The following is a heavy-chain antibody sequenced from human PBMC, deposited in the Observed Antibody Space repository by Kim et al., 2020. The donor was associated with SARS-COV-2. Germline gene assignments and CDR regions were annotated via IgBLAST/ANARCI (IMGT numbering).Heavy chain of an antibody. V-gene: IGHV3-30*07. Sequence: DSVKGRFTISRDNSKNTLYLQMNSLRAEDTAVYYCARNDYGDYGREAFDIWGQGTMVTVSS. D-gene: IGHD4-17*01. J-gene: IGHJ3*02. CDR3: ARNDYGDYGREAFDI.